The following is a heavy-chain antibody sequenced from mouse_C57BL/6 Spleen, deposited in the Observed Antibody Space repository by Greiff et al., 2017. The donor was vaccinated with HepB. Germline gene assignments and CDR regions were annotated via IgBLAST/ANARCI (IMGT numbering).Heavy chain of an antibody. CDR1: GFSLTSYG. CDR2: IWSDGSP. D-gene: IGHD2-4*01. Sequence: QVQLKESGPGLVAPSQSLSITCTVSGFSLTSYGVHWVRQPPGKGLEWLVVIWSDGSPTYTSALKSRLSISKDNSKSQVFLKMNSLQTEDTAMYYCARYDYDRAMDYWGQGTAGTVSS. V-gene: IGHV2-6*03. CDR3: ARYDYDRAMDY. J-gene: IGHJ4*01.